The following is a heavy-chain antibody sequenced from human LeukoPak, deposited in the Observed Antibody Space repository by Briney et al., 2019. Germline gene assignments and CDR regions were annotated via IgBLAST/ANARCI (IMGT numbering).Heavy chain of an antibody. CDR2: IYYSGST. CDR1: GGSISSYY. Sequence: SETLSLTCTVSGGSISSYYWSWIRQPPGKGLEWIGYIYYSGSTNCNPSLKSRVTISVDTSKNQFSLKLSSVTAADTAVYYCARSPGIQFLDYWGQGTLVTVSS. D-gene: IGHD5-18*01. CDR3: ARSPGIQFLDY. J-gene: IGHJ4*02. V-gene: IGHV4-59*01.